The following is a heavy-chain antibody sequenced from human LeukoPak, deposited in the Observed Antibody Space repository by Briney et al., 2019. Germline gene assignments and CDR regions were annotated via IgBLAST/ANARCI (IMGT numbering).Heavy chain of an antibody. Sequence: GGSLRLSCAASGFTFSAYAVSWVRQAPGKGLEWVSFISASGDLTYYADSVRGRFTISRDNWNTLFLQIDSLRAEDTAVYYCTNDNLSWGPGTLVTVSS. CDR3: TNDNLS. V-gene: IGHV3-23*01. CDR1: GFTFSAYA. J-gene: IGHJ5*02. CDR2: ISASGDLT.